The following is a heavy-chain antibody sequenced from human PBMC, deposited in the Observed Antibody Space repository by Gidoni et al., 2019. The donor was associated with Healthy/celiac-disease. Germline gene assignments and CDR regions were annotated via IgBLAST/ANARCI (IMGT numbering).Heavy chain of an antibody. CDR3: AREARQDDY. J-gene: IGHJ4*02. CDR1: GFTFSSYA. V-gene: IGHV3-30-3*01. CDR2: ISYDGSNK. Sequence: QVQLVESGGGVVQPGRSLRLSCAAPGFTFSSYAMPWVRQAPGKGLEWVAVISYDGSNKYYADSVKGRFTISRDNSKNTLYLQMNSRRAEDTAVYYCAREARQDDYWGQGTLVTVSS.